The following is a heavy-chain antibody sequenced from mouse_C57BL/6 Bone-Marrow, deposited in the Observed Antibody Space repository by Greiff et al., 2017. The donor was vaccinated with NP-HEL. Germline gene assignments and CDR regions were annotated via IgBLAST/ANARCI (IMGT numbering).Heavy chain of an antibody. Sequence: EVKLMESGGGLVKPGGSLKLSCAASGFTFSSYAMSWVRQTPEKRLEWVATISDGGSYTYYPDNVKGRFTISRDNAKNNLYLQMSHLKSEDTAMCYCARDGPFYYGSSHWYFDVWGTGTTVTVSS. CDR3: ARDGPFYYGSSHWYFDV. CDR2: ISDGGSYT. CDR1: GFTFSSYA. J-gene: IGHJ1*03. D-gene: IGHD1-1*01. V-gene: IGHV5-4*01.